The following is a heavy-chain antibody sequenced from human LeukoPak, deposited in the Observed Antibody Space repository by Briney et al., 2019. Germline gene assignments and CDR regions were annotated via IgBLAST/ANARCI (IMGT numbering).Heavy chain of an antibody. V-gene: IGHV4-39*01. CDR3: ARQPLIVVVVAADY. D-gene: IGHD2-15*01. CDR2: IYYSGST. CDR1: GGSISSSSYY. Sequence: PSETLSLTCTVSGGSISSSSYYWGWIRQPPGKGLEWIGSIYYSGSTYYNPSLKSRVTISVDTSKNQFSLKLSSVTAADTAVYYCARQPLIVVVVAADYWGQGTLATVSS. J-gene: IGHJ4*02.